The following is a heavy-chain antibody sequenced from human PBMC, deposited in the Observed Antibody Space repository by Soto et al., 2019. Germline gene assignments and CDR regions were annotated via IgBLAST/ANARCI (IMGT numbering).Heavy chain of an antibody. CDR1: GYTFSSYF. J-gene: IGHJ4*02. Sequence: ASVKVSCKASGYTFSSYFMSWVRQAPGQGLEWMGWISAYNGNTNYAQNLQGRVTMTTDTSTSTAYMELRSLRSDDTAVYYCAKSGRDSGYENLPIDYWGQGTLVTVSS. CDR2: ISAYNGNT. V-gene: IGHV1-18*01. CDR3: AKSGRDSGYENLPIDY. D-gene: IGHD5-12*01.